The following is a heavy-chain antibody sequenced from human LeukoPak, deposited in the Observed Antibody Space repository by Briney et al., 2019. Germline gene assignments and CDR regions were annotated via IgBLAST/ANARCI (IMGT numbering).Heavy chain of an antibody. CDR3: AKRMIRGVNHDAFDL. CDR1: GFTFSSYE. D-gene: IGHD3-10*01. Sequence: GGSQRLSCAASGFTFSSYEMNWVRQAPGKGLEWVSYISSSGSTIYYADSVKGRFTISRENAKNSLYLQMNSLRAEDTAVYYCAKRMIRGVNHDAFDLWGQGTMVTVSS. J-gene: IGHJ3*01. CDR2: ISSSGSTI. V-gene: IGHV3-48*03.